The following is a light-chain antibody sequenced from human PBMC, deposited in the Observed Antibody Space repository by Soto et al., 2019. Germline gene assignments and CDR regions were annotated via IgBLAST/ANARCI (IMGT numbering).Light chain of an antibody. J-gene: IGKJ1*01. CDR2: DAA. V-gene: IGKV3-11*01. CDR3: QKYNSAPRT. CDR1: QSVSSN. Sequence: DIALTQSAATLSLSPGERVSLXCRASQSVSSNFDWYQQKPGQAPRHLIYDAANRATGTPARFSGSGSATDFTLTINSLEPEDVATYYRQKYNSAPRTFGQGTKVDI.